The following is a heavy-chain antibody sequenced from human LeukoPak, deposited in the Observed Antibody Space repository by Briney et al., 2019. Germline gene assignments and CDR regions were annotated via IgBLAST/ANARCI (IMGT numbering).Heavy chain of an antibody. V-gene: IGHV1-2*02. Sequence: ASVKVSCKASGYTFTGYYMHWVRQAPGQGLEWMGWIIPNSGGTSYAQKFQGRVTMTRDTSISTTYMDLSRLRSDDTAVYYCASGSSSRRIDYWGQGTLVTVSS. J-gene: IGHJ4*02. CDR2: IIPNSGGT. CDR1: GYTFTGYY. CDR3: ASGSSSRRIDY. D-gene: IGHD6-13*01.